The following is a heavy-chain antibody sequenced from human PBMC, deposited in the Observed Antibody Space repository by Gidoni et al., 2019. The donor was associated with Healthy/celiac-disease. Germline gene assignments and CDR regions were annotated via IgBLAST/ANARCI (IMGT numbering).Heavy chain of an antibody. CDR2: IYSGGYT. CDR3: ARTASIAAPLGY. V-gene: IGHV3-53*04. CDR1: GFTVSSNY. J-gene: IGHJ4*02. D-gene: IGHD6-6*01. Sequence: EVQLVESGGGLVQPGGSLRLSCAASGFTVSSNYMNWVRQAPGKELEWVSVIYSGGYTYYADSVKGRFTISRHNSKNTLYLQMNSLRPEDTAVYYCARTASIAAPLGYWGQGTLVTVSS.